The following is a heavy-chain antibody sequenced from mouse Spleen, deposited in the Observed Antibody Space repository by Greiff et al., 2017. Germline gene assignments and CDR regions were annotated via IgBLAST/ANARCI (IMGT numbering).Heavy chain of an antibody. CDR3: ARDGGYGNFYAMDY. CDR1: GYSITSGYD. J-gene: IGHJ4*01. Sequence: EVHLVESGPGMVKPSQSLSLTCTVTGYSITSGYDWHWIRHFPGNKLEWMGYISYSGSTNYNPSFKSRISITHDTSKNHFFLKLNSVTTEDTATYYCARDGGYGNFYAMDYWGQGTSVTVSS. CDR2: ISYSGST. V-gene: IGHV3-1*01. D-gene: IGHD2-1*01.